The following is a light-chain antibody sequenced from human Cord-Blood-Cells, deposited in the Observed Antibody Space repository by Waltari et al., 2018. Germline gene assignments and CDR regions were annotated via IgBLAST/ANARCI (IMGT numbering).Light chain of an antibody. CDR1: QSVSSN. V-gene: IGKV3-15*01. J-gene: IGKJ1*01. CDR3: QQYNNWPPWT. CDR2: GAS. Sequence: EILLTQSPTTLSVSPGERASLSCRAGQSVSSNLACYQQKPGQAPKLLIYGASTRATGSPARFSGSGSGTEFTLTISSLQSEDFAVYYCQQYNNWPPWTFGQGTKVEIK.